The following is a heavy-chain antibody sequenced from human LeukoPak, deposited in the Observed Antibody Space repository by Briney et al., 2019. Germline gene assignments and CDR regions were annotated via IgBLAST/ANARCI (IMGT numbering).Heavy chain of an antibody. D-gene: IGHD2-2*02. CDR3: AKVVGRNCSSTSCYIDY. CDR2: IYDSGST. CDR1: GGSISTYY. V-gene: IGHV4-59*01. J-gene: IGHJ4*02. Sequence: PSETLSLTCIVSGGSISTYYWSWIRQPPGKGLEWIGYIYDSGSTNYNPSLKSRVTISEDTSKRQFSLKLRSVTAADTAVYYCAKVVGRNCSSTSCYIDYWGQGTLVTVSS.